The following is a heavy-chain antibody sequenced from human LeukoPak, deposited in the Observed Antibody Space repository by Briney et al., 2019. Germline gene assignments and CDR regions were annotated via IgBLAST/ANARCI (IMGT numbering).Heavy chain of an antibody. V-gene: IGHV3-21*01. J-gene: IGHJ4*02. CDR3: ARLRDTVTSASDY. D-gene: IGHD4-17*01. Sequence: GGSLRLSCAASGFSIKTYSMTWVRQAPGKGLEWVSTISSSGGYIYYADSVKGRFTISRDTAKNSLYLQMNSLRVEDTAVYNCARLRDTVTSASDYWGQGTLVTVSP. CDR2: ISSSGGYI. CDR1: GFSIKTYS.